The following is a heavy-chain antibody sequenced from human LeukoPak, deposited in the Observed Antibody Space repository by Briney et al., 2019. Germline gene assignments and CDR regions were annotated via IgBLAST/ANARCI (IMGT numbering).Heavy chain of an antibody. CDR1: GFTFSSYA. CDR3: AKDRFDVLTGPPDY. J-gene: IGHJ4*02. CDR2: ISGSGGTT. D-gene: IGHD3-9*01. V-gene: IGHV3-23*01. Sequence: PGGSLRLSCAASGFTFSSYAMSWVRQAPGKGLEWVSAISGSGGTTYYADSVKGRFTISRDNAKNRMYLQMNSLRVEDTTIYYCAKDRFDVLTGPPDYWGQGTLVTVSS.